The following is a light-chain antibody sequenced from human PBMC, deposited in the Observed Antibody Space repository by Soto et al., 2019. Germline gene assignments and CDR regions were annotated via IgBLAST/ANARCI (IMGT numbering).Light chain of an antibody. CDR1: QSISSW. V-gene: IGKV1-5*03. CDR2: KAS. CDR3: QRYNSYSLT. J-gene: IGKJ4*01. Sequence: DIQMTQSPSTLSASVGDRVTITCRASQSISSWLAWYQQKQGKAPKLLIYKASSLESGVPSRFSGSGSGTEFTLTISSLQPDDFATYYCQRYNSYSLTFGGGTKLEIK.